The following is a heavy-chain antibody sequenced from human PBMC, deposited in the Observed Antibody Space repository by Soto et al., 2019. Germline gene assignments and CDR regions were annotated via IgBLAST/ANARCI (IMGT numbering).Heavy chain of an antibody. D-gene: IGHD2-21*01. CDR2: IWYDGSNK. CDR3: ASSYRADDAFDI. CDR1: GCTFSSYG. Sequence: QVQLVESGGGVVQPGRSMRLSFAASGCTFSSYGIHWVRQAPGKGLEWVAVIWYDGSNKYYADSVKGRFTISRDNSKNTLYLQMNSLRAEDTAVYDCASSYRADDAFDIWGQGTMVTVSS. V-gene: IGHV3-33*01. J-gene: IGHJ3*02.